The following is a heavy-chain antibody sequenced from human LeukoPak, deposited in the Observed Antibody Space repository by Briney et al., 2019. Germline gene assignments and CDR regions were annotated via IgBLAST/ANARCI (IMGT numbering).Heavy chain of an antibody. V-gene: IGHV3-23*01. CDR3: APTRATPLDGDFAY. Sequence: PGGSLRLSCAASGFTISSYAMSWVRQAPGKGLEWVSAISGSGGSTYYADSVKGRFTISRDNSKNTLYLQMNSLRAEDTAVYYCAPTRATPLDGDFAYWGQGTLVTVSS. CDR1: GFTISSYA. CDR2: ISGSGGST. D-gene: IGHD2-21*01. J-gene: IGHJ4*02.